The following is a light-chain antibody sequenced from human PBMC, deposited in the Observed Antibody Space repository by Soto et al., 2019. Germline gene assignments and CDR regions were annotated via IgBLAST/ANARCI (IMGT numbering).Light chain of an antibody. CDR3: QQYMSSVA. CDR2: GVS. CDR1: QSVDNTF. Sequence: EIVLTQSPGSLSLSPGERATLSCRASQSVDNTFFAWYQKKPGQAPRLLMYGVSKRATGILDRFSGRGSGSAFTRTISRLEPEDCAVYYCQQYMSSVAFGQGTRVDIK. V-gene: IGKV3-20*01. J-gene: IGKJ1*01.